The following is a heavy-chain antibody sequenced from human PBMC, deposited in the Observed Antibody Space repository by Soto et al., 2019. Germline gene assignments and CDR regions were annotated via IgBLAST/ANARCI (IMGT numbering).Heavy chain of an antibody. J-gene: IGHJ6*02. D-gene: IGHD4-4*01. CDR3: AGATVSQYYAMDA. V-gene: IGHV4-30-4*01. CDR2: SYYSGST. CDR1: GGSVSRGDYY. Sequence: PSETLSLTCTVSGGSVSRGDYYWSWIRQSPEKGLEWIGYSYYSGSTKYNPSFKSRATISVNFSKNQLSLNLRSVTAADTAVFDCAGATVSQYYAMDAWGQGTTVTVSS.